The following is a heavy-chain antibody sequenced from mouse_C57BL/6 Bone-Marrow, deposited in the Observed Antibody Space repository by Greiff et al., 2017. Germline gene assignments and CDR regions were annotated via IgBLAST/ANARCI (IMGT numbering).Heavy chain of an antibody. CDR1: GYSITSGYD. V-gene: IGHV3-1*01. J-gene: IGHJ3*01. Sequence: EVQLQQSGPGMVKPSQSLSLTCTVTGYSITSGYDWHWIRHFPGNKLEWMGYIRYSGSTNYNPSLKSRISITHDTSKNPFFLKLNSVTTEDTATYYCARGTMGFAYWGQGTLVTVSA. D-gene: IGHD5-1*01. CDR2: IRYSGST. CDR3: ARGTMGFAY.